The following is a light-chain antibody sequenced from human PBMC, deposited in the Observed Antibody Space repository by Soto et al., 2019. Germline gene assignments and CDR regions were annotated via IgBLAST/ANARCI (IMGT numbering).Light chain of an antibody. V-gene: IGKV1-5*03. Sequence: IHRTHSPSTLSASVLYRVSITFLASQSISSWLAWYQQKPGKAPKLLIYKASSLESGVPSRFSGSGGGTDFTLSISSVQPEDFATYFCQQSYMDPITFGQGTRLEI. CDR1: QSISSW. CDR3: QQSYMDPIT. J-gene: IGKJ5*01. CDR2: KAS.